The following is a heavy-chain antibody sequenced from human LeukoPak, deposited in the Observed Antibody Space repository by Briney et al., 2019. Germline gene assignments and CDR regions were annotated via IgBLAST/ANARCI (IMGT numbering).Heavy chain of an antibody. CDR3: ARGSIAARPYYFDY. Sequence: GGSLRLSCAASGFTFSSYSMNWVRQAPGKGLEWVSSISSSSSYIYHADSVKGRFTISRDNAKNSLYLQMNSLRAEDTAVYYCARGSIAARPYYFDYWGQGTLVTVSS. CDR2: ISSSSSYI. J-gene: IGHJ4*02. V-gene: IGHV3-21*01. CDR1: GFTFSSYS. D-gene: IGHD6-6*01.